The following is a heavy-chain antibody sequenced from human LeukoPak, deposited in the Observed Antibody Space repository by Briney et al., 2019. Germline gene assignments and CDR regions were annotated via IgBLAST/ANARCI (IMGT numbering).Heavy chain of an antibody. CDR2: ISSSGSTI. CDR3: ARESQYGMDV. CDR1: GFTFSSYE. Sequence: PGGSLRLSCAASGFTFSSYEMNWVRQAPGKGLEWVSYISSSGSTIYYADSVKGRFTISRDNAKYSLYLQMNSLRAEDTAVYYCARESQYGMDVWGKGTTVTVSS. J-gene: IGHJ6*04. V-gene: IGHV3-48*03.